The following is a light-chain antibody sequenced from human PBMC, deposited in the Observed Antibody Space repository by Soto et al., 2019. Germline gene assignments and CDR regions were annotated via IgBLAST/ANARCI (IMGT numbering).Light chain of an antibody. J-gene: IGLJ1*01. CDR1: NGDVGGYNY. V-gene: IGLV2-14*01. CDR3: SSYTSSSTYV. Sequence: QSVLTQPAAVSWSPGQSITISYTGGNGDVGGYNYVSWCQQHPGKAPELMIYEVTYRPAGVSMRFSVSNFGDTASLTISGLQAEDEGAYYCSSYTSSSTYVFGTGTKVTV. CDR2: EVT.